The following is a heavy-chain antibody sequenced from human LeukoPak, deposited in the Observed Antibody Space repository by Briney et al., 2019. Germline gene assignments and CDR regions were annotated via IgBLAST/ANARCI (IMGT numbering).Heavy chain of an antibody. V-gene: IGHV3-7*01. CDR2: IKQDGSDK. CDR3: VSTTRSSPFDN. J-gene: IGHJ4*02. CDR1: GFTFSAYW. D-gene: IGHD1-1*01. Sequence: GGSLRLSCAASGFTFSAYWMSWIRQAPGKGLEWLANIKQDGSDKQYVDSVKGRFAISRDNAKTSVYLQMNSLRAEDTAVYYCVSTTRSSPFDNWGQRTLVTVSS.